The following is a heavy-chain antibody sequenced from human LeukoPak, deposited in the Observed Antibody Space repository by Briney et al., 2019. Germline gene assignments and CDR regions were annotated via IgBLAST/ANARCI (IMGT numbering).Heavy chain of an antibody. CDR3: ARGARVSIDY. D-gene: IGHD4-11*01. V-gene: IGHV4-38-2*02. J-gene: IGHJ4*02. CDR1: GYSIRSDYY. Sequence: SETLSLTCTVSGYSIRSDYYWGWIRQPPGKGLEWIGSIYHSGSTYYNPSLKSRVTISVDTSKNQFSLKLSSVTAADTAVYYCARGARVSIDYWGQGTLVTVSS. CDR2: IYHSGST.